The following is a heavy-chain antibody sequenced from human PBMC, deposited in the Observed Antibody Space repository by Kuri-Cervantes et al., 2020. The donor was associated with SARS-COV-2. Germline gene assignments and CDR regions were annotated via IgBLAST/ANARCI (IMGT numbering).Heavy chain of an antibody. D-gene: IGHD6-13*01. CDR2: IRSKANSYAT. CDR1: GFTFSGSA. Sequence: GGSLRLSCAASGFTFSGSAMHWVRQASGKGLEWVGRIRSKANSYATAYAASVKGRFTISRDDSKNTAYLQMNSLKTEDTAVYYCATVSGIAAAGSISTWFDPWGQGTLVTVSS. CDR3: ATVSGIAAAGSISTWFDP. V-gene: IGHV3-73*01. J-gene: IGHJ5*02.